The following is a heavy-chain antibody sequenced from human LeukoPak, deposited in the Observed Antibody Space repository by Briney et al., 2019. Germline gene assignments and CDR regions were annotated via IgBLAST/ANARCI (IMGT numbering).Heavy chain of an antibody. Sequence: PSETPSLTCYLYGGSFSGYYWSWIRQSPGKGLEWIGEINQIGNTNYIPSLKSRLTISIDTSNNQFSLNLTSVTAADTGVYYCARIRRPLRGYFDHWGQGTLVTVSS. V-gene: IGHV4-34*01. D-gene: IGHD3-16*01. CDR1: GGSFSGYY. CDR3: ARIRRPLRGYFDH. CDR2: INQIGNT. J-gene: IGHJ4*02.